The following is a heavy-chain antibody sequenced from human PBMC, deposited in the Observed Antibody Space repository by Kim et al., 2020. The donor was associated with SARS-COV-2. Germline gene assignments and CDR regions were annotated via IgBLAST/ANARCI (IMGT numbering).Heavy chain of an antibody. D-gene: IGHD3-22*01. V-gene: IGHV1-8*01. CDR2: MNPNSGNT. CDR1: GYTFTSYD. Sequence: ASVKVSCKTSGYTFTSYDINWVRQATGQGLEWMGWMNPNSGNTGYAQKFQGRVTMTRNTSISTAYMELSSLRSEHTAVYYCARARRDMIVVVIAKYYYYYMGVWGQGTTVTVSS. CDR3: ARARRDMIVVVIAKYYYYYMGV. J-gene: IGHJ6*03.